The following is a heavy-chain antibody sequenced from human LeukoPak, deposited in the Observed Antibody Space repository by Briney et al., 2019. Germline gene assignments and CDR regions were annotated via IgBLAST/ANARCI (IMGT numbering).Heavy chain of an antibody. J-gene: IGHJ5*02. CDR1: GFTFSSYS. V-gene: IGHV3-48*04. CDR2: ISSGGSTI. CDR3: AKFLFYGSSDNWFDP. D-gene: IGHD3-22*01. Sequence: GGSLRLSCAASGFTFSSYSMNWVRQAPGKGLEGVSYISSGGSTIYYADSVKGRFTISRDNAKNSLYLQMNSLRAEDTAVYYCAKFLFYGSSDNWFDPWGQGTLVTVSS.